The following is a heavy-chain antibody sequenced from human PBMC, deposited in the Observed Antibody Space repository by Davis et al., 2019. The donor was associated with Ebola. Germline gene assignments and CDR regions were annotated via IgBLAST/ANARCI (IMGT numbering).Heavy chain of an antibody. CDR1: GFTFSGYA. V-gene: IGHV3-48*02. Sequence: PGGSLRLSCAASGFTFSGYAMNWVRQAPGKGLEMISHINREGGAIYYADSVKGRFTISRDNAKKSLYLEMNSLRDEDTAVYYCARDLDWAFDCWGQGTLVTVSS. CDR3: ARDLDWAFDC. CDR2: INREGGAI. D-gene: IGHD3-9*01. J-gene: IGHJ4*02.